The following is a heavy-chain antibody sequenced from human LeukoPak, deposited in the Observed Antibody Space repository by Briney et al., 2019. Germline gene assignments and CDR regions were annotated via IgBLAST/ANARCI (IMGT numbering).Heavy chain of an antibody. V-gene: IGHV4-59*01. CDR2: IYYSGST. CDR3: ARLYCSGGGCYSPHFDY. J-gene: IGHJ4*02. CDR1: GGSIRSYY. Sequence: SETLSLTCSVSGGSIRSYYWSWIRQPPGKGLEWIGHIYYSGSTKYNASLTSRVTISIDTSKNQFSLKVTSVTAADTAVYYCARLYCSGGGCYSPHFDYWGQGTLVTVSS. D-gene: IGHD2-15*01.